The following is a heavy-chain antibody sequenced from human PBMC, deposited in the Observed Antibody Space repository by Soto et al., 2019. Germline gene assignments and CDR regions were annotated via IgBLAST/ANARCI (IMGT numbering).Heavy chain of an antibody. J-gene: IGHJ5*02. D-gene: IGHD1-1*01. CDR3: AKDISTGTTTFSWFDP. CDR1: GFTFDDYA. Sequence: SLRLSCAASGFTFDDYAMHWVRQLPGKGLEWVSGISWNSGSIGYADSVKGRFTISRDNAKNSLYLQMNNLRAEDTAFYYCAKDISTGTTTFSWFDPWGQGTLVTVSS. CDR2: ISWNSGSI. V-gene: IGHV3-9*01.